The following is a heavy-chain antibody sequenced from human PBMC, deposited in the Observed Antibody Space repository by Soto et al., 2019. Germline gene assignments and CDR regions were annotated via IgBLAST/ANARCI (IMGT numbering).Heavy chain of an antibody. CDR3: ARVPQDNWNDHDFDY. Sequence: QVQLQESGPGLVKPSQTLSLTCTVSGGSISSGDYYWSWIRQPPGQGLEWIGYIYYSGSTYYNPSLKSRVTISVDTSKNQFSLKLSSVTAADTAVYYCARVPQDNWNDHDFDYWGQGTLVTVSS. V-gene: IGHV4-30-4*01. CDR1: GGSISSGDYY. J-gene: IGHJ4*02. CDR2: IYYSGST. D-gene: IGHD1-20*01.